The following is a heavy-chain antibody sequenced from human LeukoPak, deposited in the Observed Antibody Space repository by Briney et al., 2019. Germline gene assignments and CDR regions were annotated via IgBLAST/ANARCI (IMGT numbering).Heavy chain of an antibody. D-gene: IGHD3-22*01. J-gene: IGHJ5*02. Sequence: PGRSLRLSCTASGFTFGDYAMSWVRQAPGKGLEWVANIKQDASEKNYVDSVKGRFIISRDNAKNSLFLQMNNVRVEDTAVYYCAGGSGYRVFDPWGQGTLVTVSS. CDR3: AGGSGYRVFDP. CDR1: GFTFGDYA. CDR2: IKQDASEK. V-gene: IGHV3-7*01.